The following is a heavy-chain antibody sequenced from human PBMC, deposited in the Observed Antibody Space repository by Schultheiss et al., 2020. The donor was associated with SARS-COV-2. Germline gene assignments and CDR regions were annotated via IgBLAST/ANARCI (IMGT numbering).Heavy chain of an antibody. Sequence: GGSLRLSCAASGFTFSSYAMSWVRQAPGKGLEWVGFIRSKAYGGTTEYAASVKGRFTISRDDSKSIAYLQMNSLKTEDTAVYYCTRASHYDFWSGYFRYFDLWGRGTLVTVSS. J-gene: IGHJ2*01. D-gene: IGHD3-3*01. CDR1: GFTFSSYA. CDR2: IRSKAYGGTT. CDR3: TRASHYDFWSGYFRYFDL. V-gene: IGHV3-49*04.